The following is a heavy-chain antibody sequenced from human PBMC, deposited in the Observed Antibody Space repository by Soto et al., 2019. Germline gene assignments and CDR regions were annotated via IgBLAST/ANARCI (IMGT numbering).Heavy chain of an antibody. Sequence: SETLSLTCTVSCGSISSSSYYWGWIRQPPGKGLEWIGSIYYSGSTYYNPSLKSRVTISVDTSKNQFSLKLSSVTAADTAVYYCARNCGGDCYLYYYYGMDVWGQGTTVTVS. J-gene: IGHJ6*02. CDR2: IYYSGST. CDR3: ARNCGGDCYLYYYYGMDV. D-gene: IGHD2-21*02. CDR1: CGSISSSSYY. V-gene: IGHV4-39*01.